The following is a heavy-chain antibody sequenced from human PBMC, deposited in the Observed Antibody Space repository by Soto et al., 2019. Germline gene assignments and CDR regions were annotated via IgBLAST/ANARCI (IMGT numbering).Heavy chain of an antibody. V-gene: IGHV3-15*01. Sequence: GGSLRLSCAASGFTFSNAWMSWVRQAPGKGLEWVGRIKSKTDGGTTDYAAPVKGRFTISRDDSKNTLYLQMNSLKTEDTAVYYCTTDLGYGSSLDDYWGQGTQVPVSS. CDR1: GFTFSNAW. CDR3: TTDLGYGSSLDDY. CDR2: IKSKTDGGTT. J-gene: IGHJ4*02. D-gene: IGHD3-10*01.